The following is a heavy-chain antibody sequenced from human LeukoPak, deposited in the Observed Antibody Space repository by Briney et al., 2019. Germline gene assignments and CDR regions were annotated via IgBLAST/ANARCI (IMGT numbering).Heavy chain of an antibody. V-gene: IGHV4-39*02. CDR2: IYYSGST. Sequence: SETLSLTCIVSGDSISSSSYCWAWIRQPPGKGLECIGNIYYSGSTHYNPSLKSQVTISVDTSKNHFSLKLSSVTAADTAVYYCARVRGCSGGRCYSSSWFDPWGQGTLVTVSS. J-gene: IGHJ5*02. CDR3: ARVRGCSGGRCYSSSWFDP. D-gene: IGHD2-15*01. CDR1: GDSISSSSYC.